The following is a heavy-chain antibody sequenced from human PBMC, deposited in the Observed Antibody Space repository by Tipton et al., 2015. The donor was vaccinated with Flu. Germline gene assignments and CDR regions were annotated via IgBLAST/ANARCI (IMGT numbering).Heavy chain of an antibody. J-gene: IGHJ6*03. CDR2: IKQDGSVK. V-gene: IGHV3-7*03. Sequence: SLRLSCAASGFTFSSYGMHWVRQAPGEGLEWVANIKQDGSVKYYVDSVKGRFTISRDNAKNSLYLQMNSLRGEDTAVYYCARAMGVWGKGTTVTVSS. CDR1: GFTFSSYG. CDR3: ARAMGV.